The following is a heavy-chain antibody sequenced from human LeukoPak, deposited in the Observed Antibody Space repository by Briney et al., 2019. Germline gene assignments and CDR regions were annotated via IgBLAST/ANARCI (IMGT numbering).Heavy chain of an antibody. CDR3: ARGLSYPYYYYYYYMDV. CDR1: GYTFTSYY. CDR2: LNPSGGST. D-gene: IGHD1-26*01. V-gene: IGHV1-46*01. Sequence: GASVKVSCKASGYTFTSYYMHWVRQAPGQGLEWMGILNPSGGSTSYAQKFQGRVTITADESTSTAYMELSSLRSEDTAVYYCARGLSYPYYYYYYYMDVWGKGTTVTVSS. J-gene: IGHJ6*03.